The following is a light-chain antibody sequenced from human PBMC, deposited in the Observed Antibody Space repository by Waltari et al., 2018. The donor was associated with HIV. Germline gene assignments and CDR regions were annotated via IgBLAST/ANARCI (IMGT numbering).Light chain of an antibody. CDR1: SSNIGAYD. V-gene: IGLV1-40*01. J-gene: IGLJ1*01. CDR2: ANN. CDR3: QSYDNSLRVSYV. Sequence: QSVLTQPPSVSGAPGQRVTISCTGSSSNIGAYDVHWYQQLPGRAPKLLIYANNNRPSGVPDRFSCSKSGTAASLAIAGLQIEDEGDYFCQSYDNSLRVSYVFSAGTRVTVL.